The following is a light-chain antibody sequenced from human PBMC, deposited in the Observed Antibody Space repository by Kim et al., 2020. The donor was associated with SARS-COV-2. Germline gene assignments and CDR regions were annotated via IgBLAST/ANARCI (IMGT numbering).Light chain of an antibody. J-gene: IGLJ1*01. Sequence: GQSVTLSCTDTSSDVGGYNYVSWYQQHPGKAPKLMIYDVSKRPSGVPDRFSGSKSGNTASLTISGLQAEDEADYYCCSYAGSYTYVFGTGTKVTVL. V-gene: IGLV2-11*01. CDR1: SSDVGGYNY. CDR3: CSYAGSYTYV. CDR2: DVS.